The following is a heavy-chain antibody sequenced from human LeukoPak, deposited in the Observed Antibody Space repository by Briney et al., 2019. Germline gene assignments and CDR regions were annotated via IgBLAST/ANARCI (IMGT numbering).Heavy chain of an antibody. CDR2: ISSSSSYI. Sequence: GGSLRLSCAASGFTFSSYSMNWVRQAPGKGLEWVLSISSSSSYIYYADSVKGRFTISRDNAKNSLYLQMNSLRAEDTAVYYCARGLVIGSSSSPFDYWGQGTLVTVSS. CDR1: GFTFSSYS. CDR3: ARGLVIGSSSSPFDY. J-gene: IGHJ4*02. D-gene: IGHD6-6*01. V-gene: IGHV3-21*01.